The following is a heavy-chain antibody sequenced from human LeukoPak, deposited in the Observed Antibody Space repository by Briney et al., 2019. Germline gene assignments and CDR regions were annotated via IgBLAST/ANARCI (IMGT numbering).Heavy chain of an antibody. J-gene: IGHJ4*02. D-gene: IGHD6-6*01. CDR1: GFTFSNYA. CDR2: ISGDGGTT. Sequence: QPGGSLRLSCAASGFTFSNYAMSWVRQAPGKGLEWVSLISGDGGTTYYADSVKGRFTISRDNSKNSLYLQMNSLRTEDTAVYYCAIDIGAYSIASPYWGQGTLVTVSS. V-gene: IGHV3-43*02. CDR3: AIDIGAYSIASPY.